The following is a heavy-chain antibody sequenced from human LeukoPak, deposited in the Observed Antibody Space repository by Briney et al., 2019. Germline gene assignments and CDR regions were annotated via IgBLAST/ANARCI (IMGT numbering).Heavy chain of an antibody. V-gene: IGHV1-69*13. CDR1: GGTFSSYA. CDR2: ITPIFGTA. D-gene: IGHD4-17*01. J-gene: IGHJ6*02. CDR3: ASTTTVTLSYYYGMDV. Sequence: SVKVSCKASGGTFSSYAISWVRQAPGQGLEWMGGITPIFGTANYAQKFQGRVTITADESTSTAYMELSSLRSEDTAVYYCASTTTVTLSYYYGMDVWGQGTTVTVSS.